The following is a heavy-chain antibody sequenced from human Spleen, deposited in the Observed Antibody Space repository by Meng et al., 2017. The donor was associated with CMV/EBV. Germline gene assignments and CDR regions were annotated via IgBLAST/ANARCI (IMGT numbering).Heavy chain of an antibody. J-gene: IGHJ4*02. D-gene: IGHD2-2*01. CDR1: GYTFNAYY. CDR3: ARASDCIATSFYYFDY. CDR2: IDPNSGGT. Sequence: ASVKVSCKASGYTFNAYYMHWVRQAPGQGLEWMGWIDPNSGGTDYAQKFQGRVTMTRDTSISTAYMDLSGLTSDDTAVYYCARASDCIATSFYYFDYWGQGALVTVSS. V-gene: IGHV1-2*02.